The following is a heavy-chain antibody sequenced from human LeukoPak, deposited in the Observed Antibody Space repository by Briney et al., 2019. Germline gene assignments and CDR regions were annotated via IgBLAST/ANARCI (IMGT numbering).Heavy chain of an antibody. Sequence: PSETLSLTCAVYGGSFRGYYWSWIRQPPGKGLEWIGEINHSGSTNYNPSLKSRVTISVDTSKNQFSLKLSSVTAADTAVYYCARLSQIVAFDIWGQGTMVTVSS. CDR1: GGSFRGYY. D-gene: IGHD6-6*01. V-gene: IGHV4-34*01. J-gene: IGHJ3*02. CDR3: ARLSQIVAFDI. CDR2: INHSGST.